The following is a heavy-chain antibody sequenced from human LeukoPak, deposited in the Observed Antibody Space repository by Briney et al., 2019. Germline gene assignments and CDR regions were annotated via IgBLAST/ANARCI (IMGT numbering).Heavy chain of an antibody. CDR2: ISGSGGST. Sequence: GGSLRLSCAASGFTFSSYAMSWVRQAPEKGLEWVSAISGSGGSTYYADSVKGRFTISRDNSKNTLYLQMNSLRAEDTAVYYCAKGGGLWFGESPYGMDVWGQGTTVTVSS. CDR1: GFTFSSYA. J-gene: IGHJ6*02. CDR3: AKGGGLWFGESPYGMDV. V-gene: IGHV3-23*01. D-gene: IGHD3-10*01.